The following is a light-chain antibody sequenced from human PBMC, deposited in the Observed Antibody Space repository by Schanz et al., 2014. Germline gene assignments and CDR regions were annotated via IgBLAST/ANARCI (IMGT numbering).Light chain of an antibody. CDR2: EGS. CDR1: SSDVGSYNL. CDR3: TSYTSSSTLQV. V-gene: IGLV2-14*02. J-gene: IGLJ1*01. Sequence: QSALTQPASVSGSPGQSITISCTGTSSDVGSYNLVSWYQQLPGKAPKLMIYEGSKRPSGVSNRFSGSKSGNTATLTISGLQAEDEADYYCTSYTSSSTLQVFGTGTKVTVL.